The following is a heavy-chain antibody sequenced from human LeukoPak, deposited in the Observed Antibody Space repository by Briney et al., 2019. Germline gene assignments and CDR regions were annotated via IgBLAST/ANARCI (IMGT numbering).Heavy chain of an antibody. V-gene: IGHV3-30*02. CDR2: IRYDGSNK. D-gene: IGHD1-26*01. CDR1: GFTFSIYG. J-gene: IGHJ4*02. CDR3: AKDGQWELLTFDY. Sequence: PGGSLRLSYAASGFTFSIYGMHCVRQAPGKGLEGVAFIRYDGSNKYYADSVKGRFTISRDNYKNTLYLKMHSQRAEDTAVYYCAKDGQWELLTFDYWGEGPRVSVSS.